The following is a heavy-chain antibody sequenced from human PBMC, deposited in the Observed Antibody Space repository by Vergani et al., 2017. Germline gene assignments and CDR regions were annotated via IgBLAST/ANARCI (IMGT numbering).Heavy chain of an antibody. CDR2: IYYSGST. CDR1: GGSISSYY. V-gene: IGHV4-59*12. CDR3: ARGNKQLVSPGLLFDY. D-gene: IGHD6-6*01. Sequence: QVQLQESGPGLVKPSETLSLTCTVSGGSISSYYWSWIRQPPGKGLEWIGYIYYSGSTYYNPSLKSRVTISVDTSKNQFSLKLSSVTAADTAVYYCARGNKQLVSPGLLFDYWGQGTLVTVSS. J-gene: IGHJ4*02.